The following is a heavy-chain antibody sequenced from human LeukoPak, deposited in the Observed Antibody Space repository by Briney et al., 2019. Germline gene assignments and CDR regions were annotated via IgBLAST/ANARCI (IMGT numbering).Heavy chain of an antibody. CDR2: IYSAGST. CDR1: GFTVSSNF. J-gene: IGHJ4*02. D-gene: IGHD3-9*01. V-gene: IGHV3-53*01. Sequence: GGSLRLSCAASGFTVSSNFMTWVRQAPGKGLEWVSVIYSAGSTYYADSVNGRFTISRDNSKNTLYLQMNSLRAEDTAVYYCARDFYDILTGINYYFDYWGQGTLVTVSS. CDR3: ARDFYDILTGINYYFDY.